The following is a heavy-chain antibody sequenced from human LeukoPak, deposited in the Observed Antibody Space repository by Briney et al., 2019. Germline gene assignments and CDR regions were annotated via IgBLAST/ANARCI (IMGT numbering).Heavy chain of an antibody. V-gene: IGHV3-11*04. Sequence: PGGSLRLSCAMSGFPFSVSYLTWIRQVPGKGLQWMSFISDLSGTKLYAHSVKRRFTVTRDNTKSSLYLQMDSLRVDDTAVYYCARVVWGNDPHYMDVWGKGIMVTVS. D-gene: IGHD2-15*01. CDR3: ARVVWGNDPHYMDV. CDR1: GFPFSVSY. CDR2: ISDLSGTK. J-gene: IGHJ6*03.